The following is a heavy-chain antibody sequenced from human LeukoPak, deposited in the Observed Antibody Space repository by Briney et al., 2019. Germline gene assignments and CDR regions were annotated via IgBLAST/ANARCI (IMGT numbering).Heavy chain of an antibody. CDR3: ARRGQSVGDFDY. V-gene: IGHV4-59*01. Sequence: SETLSLTCTVSGGSISSYYWSWIRQPPGKGLEWIGYIYYSGSTNYNPSLKSRVTISVDTSKNQFSLKLSSVTAADTAVYYCARRGQSVGDFDYWGQGTLVTVSS. CDR1: GGSISSYY. CDR2: IYYSGST. J-gene: IGHJ4*02. D-gene: IGHD3-10*01.